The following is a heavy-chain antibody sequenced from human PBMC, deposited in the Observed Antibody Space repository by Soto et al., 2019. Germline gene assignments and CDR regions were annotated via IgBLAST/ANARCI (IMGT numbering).Heavy chain of an antibody. V-gene: IGHV3-33*01. CDR3: ARAGRFPTENYFDY. Sequence: GGSLRLSCAASGFTFSSYGMHWVRQAPGKGLEWVAVIWYDGSNKYYADSVKGRFTISRDNSKNTLYLQMNSLRAEDTAVYYCARAGRFPTENYFDYWGQGTLVTVSS. CDR2: IWYDGSNK. CDR1: GFTFSSYG. D-gene: IGHD3-10*01. J-gene: IGHJ4*02.